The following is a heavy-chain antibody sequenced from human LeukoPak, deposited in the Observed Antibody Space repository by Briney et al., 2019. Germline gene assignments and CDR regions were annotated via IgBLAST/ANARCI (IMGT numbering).Heavy chain of an antibody. Sequence: GGSLRLSCAASGFTFSSYWMSWVRQPPGKGLEWVAHIKHDGSEKYYVDSVKGRFTISRDNAKNSLYLQMNSLRAEDTAVYYCARVGTAEGTLEDYWGQGTLVTVSS. D-gene: IGHD6-13*01. V-gene: IGHV3-7*01. CDR1: GFTFSSYW. CDR3: ARVGTAEGTLEDY. J-gene: IGHJ4*02. CDR2: IKHDGSEK.